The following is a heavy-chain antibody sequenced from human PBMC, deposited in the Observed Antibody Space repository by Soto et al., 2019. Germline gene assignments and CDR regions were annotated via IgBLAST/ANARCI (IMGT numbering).Heavy chain of an antibody. CDR3: VTGWSDY. J-gene: IGHJ4*02. D-gene: IGHD2-15*01. CDR2: INSDGSYT. V-gene: IGHV3-74*03. CDR1: EFTFSTSW. Sequence: GGSLRLSCAVSEFTFSTSWMHWVRQRQQQGQVWVSRINSDGSYTTYSDSVKNRLTTTRDNANSNLYLQMKSPRADATTLDYFVTGWSDYWGQGTLVTVSS.